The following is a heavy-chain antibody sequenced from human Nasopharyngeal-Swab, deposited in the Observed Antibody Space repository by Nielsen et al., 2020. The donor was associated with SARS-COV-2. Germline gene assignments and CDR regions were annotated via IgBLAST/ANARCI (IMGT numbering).Heavy chain of an antibody. CDR1: GYTFTNYG. V-gene: IGHV1-18*01. J-gene: IGHJ4*02. CDR3: ARGFGRLGVNFDY. D-gene: IGHD1-26*01. CDR2: ISAYSGNT. Sequence: ASVKVSCKASGYTFTNYGITWVRQAPGQGLEWMGWISAYSGNTNYAQKLQGRVTMTTDTSTSTAYMELRGLRSDDTAVHYCARGFGRLGVNFDYWGQGTLVTVSS.